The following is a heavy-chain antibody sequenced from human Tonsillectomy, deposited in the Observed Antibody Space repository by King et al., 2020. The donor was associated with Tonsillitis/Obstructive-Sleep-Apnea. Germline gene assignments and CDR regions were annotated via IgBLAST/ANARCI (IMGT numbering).Heavy chain of an antibody. CDR2: ISGSGGST. Sequence: EVQLVESGGGLVQPGGSLRLSCAASGFTFSSYAMRWVRQAPGKGLEWVSVISGSGGSTYYADSVKGRFTISRDNSKNTLYLQMNSLRAEDTAVYYCAKDRAAPSVSRGPPYYYYYMDVWGKGTTVTVSS. CDR3: AKDRAAPSVSRGPPYYYYYMDV. V-gene: IGHV3-23*04. J-gene: IGHJ6*03. CDR1: GFTFSSYA. D-gene: IGHD6-6*01.